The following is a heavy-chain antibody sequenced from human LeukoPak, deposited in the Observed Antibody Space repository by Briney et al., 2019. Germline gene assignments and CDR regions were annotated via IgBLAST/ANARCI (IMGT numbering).Heavy chain of an antibody. J-gene: IGHJ3*02. CDR2: IYYSGST. V-gene: IGHV4-59*01. D-gene: IGHD3-10*01. Sequence: SETLSLTCAVYGGSFSGYYWSWIRQPPGKGLEWIGYIYYSGSTNYNPSLKSRVTISVDTSKNQFSLKLSSVTAADTAVYYCARVGIITMVRGFGQAKGAFDIWGQGTMVTVSS. CDR1: GGSFSGYY. CDR3: ARVGIITMVRGFGQAKGAFDI.